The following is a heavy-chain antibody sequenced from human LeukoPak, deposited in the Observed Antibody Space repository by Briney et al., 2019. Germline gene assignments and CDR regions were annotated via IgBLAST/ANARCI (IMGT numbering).Heavy chain of an antibody. CDR2: INHSGST. V-gene: IGHV4-34*01. Sequence: SETLSLTCAVYGGSFSGYYWSWIRQPPGKGLEWIGEINHSGSTNYNPSLKSRVTISVDTSKNQFSLKLSSVTAADTAVYYCARANCSGTSCEENYFDYWGQGTLVTVSS. CDR1: GGSFSGYY. CDR3: ARANCSGTSCEENYFDY. J-gene: IGHJ4*02. D-gene: IGHD2-2*01.